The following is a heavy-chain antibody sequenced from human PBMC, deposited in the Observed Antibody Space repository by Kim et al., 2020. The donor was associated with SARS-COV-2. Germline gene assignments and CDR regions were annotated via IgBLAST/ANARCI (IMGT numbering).Heavy chain of an antibody. Sequence: SETLSLTCAVYGGSFSGYYWSWIRQPPGKGLEWIGEINHSGSTNYNPSLKSRVTISVDTSKNQYSLKLSSVTAAATAVYYCARGEVVPGQQLNYGMDVWGQGTPVTVSS. CDR1: GGSFSGYY. CDR3: ARGEVVPGQQLNYGMDV. J-gene: IGHJ6*02. D-gene: IGHD6-13*01. V-gene: IGHV4-34*01. CDR2: INHSGST.